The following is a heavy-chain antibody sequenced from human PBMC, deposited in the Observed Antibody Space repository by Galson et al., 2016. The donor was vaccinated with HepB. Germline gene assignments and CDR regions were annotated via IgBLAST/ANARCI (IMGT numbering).Heavy chain of an antibody. D-gene: IGHD4-17*01. CDR2: IWDGGKNR. V-gene: IGHV3-33*01. Sequence: SLRLSCAASGFTLTTYGMHWVRQAPGKGLEWVAVIWDGGKNRYCVDSVRGRFTISRDTSKNTVYLQMNRLRAEDTAVYYCARDKTGYGDYGWRLTDAFDVWGQGTTVTVSS. J-gene: IGHJ3*01. CDR3: ARDKTGYGDYGWRLTDAFDV. CDR1: GFTLTTYG.